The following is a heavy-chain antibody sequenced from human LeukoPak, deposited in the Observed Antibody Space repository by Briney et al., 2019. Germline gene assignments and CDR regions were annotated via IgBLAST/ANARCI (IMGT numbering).Heavy chain of an antibody. Sequence: SETLSLTCAVYGGSFSGYYWSWIRQPPGKGLEWIGEINHSGSTNYNPSLKSRVTISVDTSKNQFSLKLSSVTAADTAAYYCARDGYSSGWFDYWGQGTLVTVSS. CDR3: ARDGYSSGWFDY. CDR2: INHSGST. D-gene: IGHD6-19*01. J-gene: IGHJ4*02. CDR1: GGSFSGYY. V-gene: IGHV4-34*01.